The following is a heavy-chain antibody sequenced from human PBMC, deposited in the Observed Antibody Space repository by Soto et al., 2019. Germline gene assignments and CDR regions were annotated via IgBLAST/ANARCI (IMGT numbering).Heavy chain of an antibody. CDR1: GYTFTSYY. D-gene: IGHD2-15*01. V-gene: IGHV1-46*01. CDR3: ARVYFSGGSCYGIDY. Sequence: QVQLVQSGAEVKKPGASVKVSCKASGYTFTSYYMHWVRQAPGQGLEWMGIINPTSSTSHAQKCQGRVTMTRDTSTSTVYMELSSLRSEDTAVYYCARVYFSGGSCYGIDYWGQVTLVTVSS. CDR2: INPTSST. J-gene: IGHJ4*02.